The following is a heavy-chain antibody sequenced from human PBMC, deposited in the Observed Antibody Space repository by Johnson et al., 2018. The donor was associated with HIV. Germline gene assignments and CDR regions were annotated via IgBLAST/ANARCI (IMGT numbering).Heavy chain of an antibody. CDR3: AKEDCSAIVCSDDGFHL. CDR2: ISYDGSNK. CDR1: GFTFTSFA. J-gene: IGHJ3*01. Sequence: QVQLVESGGGVVQPGTSLRLSCAASGFTFTSFAMHWVRQAPGKGLEWVGFISYDGSNKYFTDSVRGRFTISRDNSRNTLFLQMKSLRPEDTAVYFWAKEDCSAIVCSDDGFHLWGQGTMVTLSS. V-gene: IGHV3-30-3*01. D-gene: IGHD2-15*01.